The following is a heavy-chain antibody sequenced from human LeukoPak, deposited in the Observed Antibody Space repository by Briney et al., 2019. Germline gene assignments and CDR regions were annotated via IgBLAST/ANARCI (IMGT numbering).Heavy chain of an antibody. CDR2: IYYSGST. CDR3: ARDRVTNGMDV. J-gene: IGHJ6*02. Sequence: SETLSLTCTVSGGSISSGSYYWGWIRQPPGKGLEWIGSIYYSGSTYYNPSLKSRVTISVDTSKNQFSLKLSSVTAADTAVYYCARDRVTNGMDVWGQGTTVTVSS. CDR1: GGSISSGSYY. D-gene: IGHD4-17*01. V-gene: IGHV4-39*07.